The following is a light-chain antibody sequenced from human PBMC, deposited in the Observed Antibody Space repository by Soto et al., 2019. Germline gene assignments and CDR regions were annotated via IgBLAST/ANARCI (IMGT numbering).Light chain of an antibody. Sequence: EIVMTQSPVTLSVSPGERATLSCRASQNLSRSLAWYQQKPGQGPSLLIYGVSTMAGGVPARFSGGGSGTEFTLTITSLQSEDFAVYYCHQYNGWPRTFGQGTKVDI. V-gene: IGKV3-15*01. CDR2: GVS. CDR1: QNLSRS. J-gene: IGKJ1*01. CDR3: HQYNGWPRT.